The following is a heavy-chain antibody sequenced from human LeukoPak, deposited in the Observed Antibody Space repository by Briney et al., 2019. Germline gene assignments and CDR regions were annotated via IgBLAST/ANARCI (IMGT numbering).Heavy chain of an antibody. CDR3: ARAAMIVVVPRGGAFDI. CDR1: GFTFSSYG. Sequence: GGSLRLSCAASGFTFSSYGMHWVRQAPGKGLEWVAFIRYDGSNKYYADSVKGRFTISRDNSKNTLYLQMNSLRAEDTAVYYCARAAMIVVVPRGGAFDIWGQGTMVTVSS. D-gene: IGHD3-22*01. J-gene: IGHJ3*02. CDR2: IRYDGSNK. V-gene: IGHV3-30*02.